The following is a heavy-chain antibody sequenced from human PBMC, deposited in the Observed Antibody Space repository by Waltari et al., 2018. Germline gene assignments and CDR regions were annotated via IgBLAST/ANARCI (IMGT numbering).Heavy chain of an antibody. CDR3: ARGHYYDTDGFYEYAYDV. V-gene: IGHV3-66*01. D-gene: IGHD3-22*01. CDR1: GFIVNKSF. J-gene: IGHJ3*01. CDR2: IYSGGTT. Sequence: EVQLVESGGGLVQPGGSLRLSCEASGFIVNKSFMTWVRQAPGKGLEWVSIIYSGGTTFYADSVKGRFTISRDNSKNTIFLQMTRLSAEDTAVYYCARGHYYDTDGFYEYAYDVWGQGTAVTVSS.